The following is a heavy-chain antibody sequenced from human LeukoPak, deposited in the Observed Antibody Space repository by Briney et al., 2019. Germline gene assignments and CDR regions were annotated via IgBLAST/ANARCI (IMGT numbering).Heavy chain of an antibody. CDR3: ARIRDGGYEYYYYYMDV. V-gene: IGHV4-61*02. J-gene: IGHJ6*03. CDR1: GGSISSGNYY. D-gene: IGHD3-22*01. Sequence: PSETLSLTCTVSGGSISSGNYYWTWIRQPAGKGLELIGRIFTSGSTNYNPSLKSGVTISLDTSRNQFSLLLSSVTAADTALYYCARIRDGGYEYYYYYMDVWGKGTTVTVS. CDR2: IFTSGST.